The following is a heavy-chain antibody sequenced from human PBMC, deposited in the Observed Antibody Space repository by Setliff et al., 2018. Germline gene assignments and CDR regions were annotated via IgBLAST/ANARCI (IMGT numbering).Heavy chain of an antibody. CDR1: GGSFSGYY. CDR2: INHSGST. CDR3: AIVVPAAMYFDY. Sequence: SETLSLTCAVYGGSFSGYYWSWIRQPPGKGLEWIGEINHSGSTNYNSSLKSRVTISVDKSKNQFSLKLSSVTAADTAVYYCAIVVPAAMYFDYWGQGTLVTVSS. J-gene: IGHJ4*02. D-gene: IGHD2-2*01. V-gene: IGHV4-34*01.